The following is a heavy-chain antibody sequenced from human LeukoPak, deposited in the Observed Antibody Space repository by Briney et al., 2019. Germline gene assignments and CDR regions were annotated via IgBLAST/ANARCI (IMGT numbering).Heavy chain of an antibody. V-gene: IGHV3-48*01. CDR3: AKDFSAVGGYFDY. D-gene: IGHD3-10*01. CDR2: ISSSSSTI. CDR1: GFTFSSYS. Sequence: GGSLRLSCAASGFTFSSYSMNWVRQAPGKGLEWVSYISSSSSTIYYADSVKGRFTISRDNAKNSLYLQMNSLRVEDTALYYCAKDFSAVGGYFDYWGQGTLVTVSS. J-gene: IGHJ4*02.